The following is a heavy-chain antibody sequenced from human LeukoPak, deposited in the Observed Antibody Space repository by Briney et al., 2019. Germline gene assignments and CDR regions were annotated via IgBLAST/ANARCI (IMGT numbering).Heavy chain of an antibody. CDR3: AREAAVRRYYGSGSYYMGY. D-gene: IGHD3-10*01. CDR2: IRYDGSNK. J-gene: IGHJ4*02. Sequence: GGSLRLSCAASGFTFSSYGMHWVRQAPGKGLEWVAFIRYDGSNKYYADAVKGRFTISRDNSKNTLYLQMNSLRAEDTAVYYCAREAAVRRYYGSGSYYMGYWGQGTLVTVSS. CDR1: GFTFSSYG. V-gene: IGHV3-30*02.